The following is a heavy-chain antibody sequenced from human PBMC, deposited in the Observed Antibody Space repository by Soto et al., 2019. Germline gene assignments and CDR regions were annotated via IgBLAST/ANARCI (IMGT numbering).Heavy chain of an antibody. J-gene: IGHJ5*02. D-gene: IGHD3-9*01. CDR3: ARSVILSGGSYKGMIRLPCFGT. CDR1: GGSISSGGDS. CDR2: IYHSGSA. Sequence: SETLSVTWAVFGGSISSGGDSRSWIRQTPGKGLEWIGYIYHSGSAIYTPSLKSRVTLSLDESKNEFSLNVDSVTAADTAVYYCARSVILSGGSYKGMIRLPCFGTWGQGTLGTGSS. V-gene: IGHV4-30-2*01.